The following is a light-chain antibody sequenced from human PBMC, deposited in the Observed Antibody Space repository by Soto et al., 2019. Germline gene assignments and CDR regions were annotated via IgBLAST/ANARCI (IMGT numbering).Light chain of an antibody. CDR1: QDIRTY. J-gene: IGKJ4*01. Sequence: DIHLTQSPSFLSASVGYRFTITCRASQDIRTYLEWYEQKPGEAPKLLISDGSTLQSGVPSRFRASGSGIEFTLTITSLQPEDFETFYCQQFYNYLLTFGGGTKVDIK. CDR3: QQFYNYLLT. CDR2: DGS. V-gene: IGKV1-9*01.